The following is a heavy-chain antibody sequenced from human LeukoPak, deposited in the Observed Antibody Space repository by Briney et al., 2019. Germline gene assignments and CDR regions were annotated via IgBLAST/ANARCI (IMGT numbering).Heavy chain of an antibody. CDR3: AGQGGSYPFDY. V-gene: IGHV4-39*01. Sequence: SETLSLTCTVSGGSISSSSYYWGWLRQPPGKGLVWLGSFYYSGCTYYNPSLKSRVTMSVDTSQKQFSLRLSSVTAADTAVYYCAGQGGSYPFDYWGQGTLVTVSS. D-gene: IGHD1-26*01. J-gene: IGHJ4*02. CDR1: GGSISSSSYY. CDR2: FYYSGCT.